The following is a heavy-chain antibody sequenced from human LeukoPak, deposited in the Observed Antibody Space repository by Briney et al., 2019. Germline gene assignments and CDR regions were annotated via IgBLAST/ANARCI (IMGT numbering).Heavy chain of an antibody. Sequence: GSLRLSCTASGFSFSSYWMSWVRQAPGKGLEWIGSIYYSGSTYYNPSLKSRVTISVDTSKNQFSLKLSSVTAADTAAYYCARQSGVGSGSYYTIYYYYYYMDVWGKGTTVTISS. V-gene: IGHV4-39*01. CDR1: GFSFSSYW. D-gene: IGHD3-10*01. J-gene: IGHJ6*03. CDR3: ARQSGVGSGSYYTIYYYYYYMDV. CDR2: IYYSGST.